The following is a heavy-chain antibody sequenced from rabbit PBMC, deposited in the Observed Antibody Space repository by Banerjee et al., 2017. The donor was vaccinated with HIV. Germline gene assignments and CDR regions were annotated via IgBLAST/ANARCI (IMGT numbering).Heavy chain of an antibody. J-gene: IGHJ4*01. CDR2: IYAGSSGST. V-gene: IGHV1S45*01. D-gene: IGHD1-1*01. CDR1: GFSFSSGYD. CDR3: ASGYSDIVFNL. Sequence: QEQLEESGGGLVQPEGSLTLTCKASGFSFSSGYDMSWVRQAPGKGLEWIACIYAGSSGSTYYASWAKGRFTISKTSSATVTLQMTSLTAADTATYFCASGYSDIVFNLWGPGTLVTVS.